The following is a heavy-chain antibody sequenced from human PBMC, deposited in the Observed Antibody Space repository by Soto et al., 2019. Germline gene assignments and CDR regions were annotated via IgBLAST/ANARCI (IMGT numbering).Heavy chain of an antibody. V-gene: IGHV3-74*01. Sequence: GGSLRLSCAASGFTFSSYWMHWVRQAPGKGLVWVSRINSDGSSTSYADSVKGRFTISRDNAKNTLYLQMNSLRVEDTAVYYCARGEDYYDSSGYYPLFDYWGQGTLVTVSS. D-gene: IGHD3-22*01. J-gene: IGHJ4*02. CDR2: INSDGSST. CDR1: GFTFSSYW. CDR3: ARGEDYYDSSGYYPLFDY.